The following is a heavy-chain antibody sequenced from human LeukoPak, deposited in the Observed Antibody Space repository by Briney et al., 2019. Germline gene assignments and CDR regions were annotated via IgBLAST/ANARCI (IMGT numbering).Heavy chain of an antibody. CDR1: GGSISSYY. CDR2: IYYSGST. Sequence: SETLSLTCTVSGGSISSYYWSWIRQPPGKGLEWIGYIYYSGSTNYNPSLKSRVTISVDTSKNQFSLKLSSVTAAVTAVYYCARDIKDYYDSSGYYDYWGQGTLVTVSS. D-gene: IGHD3-22*01. J-gene: IGHJ4*02. V-gene: IGHV4-59*01. CDR3: ARDIKDYYDSSGYYDY.